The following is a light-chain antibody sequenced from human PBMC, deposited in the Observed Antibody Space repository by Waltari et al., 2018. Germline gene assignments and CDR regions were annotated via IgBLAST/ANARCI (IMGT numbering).Light chain of an antibody. CDR2: AAS. J-gene: IGKJ1*01. V-gene: IGKV1-9*01. Sequence: IQLTQSPSFLSASVGDRVTITCRASQGISTYLAWYQQKPGKAPKLLIYAASTLQSGVPSRFSGSGSGTEFTLTISSLQPEDFAIYYCQQLNNYLWTFGQGTEVEIK. CDR1: QGISTY. CDR3: QQLNNYLWT.